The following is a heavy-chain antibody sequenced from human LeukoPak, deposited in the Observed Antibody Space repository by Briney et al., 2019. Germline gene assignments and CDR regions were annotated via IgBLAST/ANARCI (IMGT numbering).Heavy chain of an antibody. CDR2: IKEDGSEK. CDR1: GFTFSRYW. Sequence: GGSLRLSCAASGFTFSRYWMNWVRQAPGKGLEWVANIKEDGSEKYYVDSVKGRFTISRDNAKNSLYLQMNSLRAEDTAVYYCARVMVGAIDYWGQGTLVTVSS. V-gene: IGHV3-7*01. J-gene: IGHJ4*02. CDR3: ARVMVGAIDY. D-gene: IGHD1-26*01.